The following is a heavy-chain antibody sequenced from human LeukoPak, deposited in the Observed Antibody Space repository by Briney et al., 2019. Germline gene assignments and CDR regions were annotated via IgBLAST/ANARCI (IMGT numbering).Heavy chain of an antibody. D-gene: IGHD5-12*01. CDR2: IYDSGST. V-gene: IGHV4-59*01. CDR3: ARGGSGYDSFYYYGMDV. J-gene: IGHJ6*02. CDR1: GGSISSYY. Sequence: PSETLSLTCTVSGGSISSYYWSWIRQPPGKGLEWIGYIYDSGSTNYNPSLKSRVTISVDTSENQFSLKLSSVTAADTAVYYCARGGSGYDSFYYYGMDVWGQGTTVTVSS.